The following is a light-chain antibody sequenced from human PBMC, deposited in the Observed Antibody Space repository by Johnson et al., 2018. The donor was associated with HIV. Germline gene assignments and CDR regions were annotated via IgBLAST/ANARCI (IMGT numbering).Light chain of an antibody. V-gene: IGLV1-51*01. CDR1: SSNIGNNY. CDR2: DNN. CDR3: GTWDSSLSAYV. J-gene: IGLJ1*01. Sequence: QSVLTQPHSVSAAPGQTVTISCSGSSSNIGNNYVSWYQQLPGTVPKLLIYDNNKRPSGIPDRFSASKSGTSATLGITGLQTGDEADYYCGTWDSSLSAYVFGTGTKVTVL.